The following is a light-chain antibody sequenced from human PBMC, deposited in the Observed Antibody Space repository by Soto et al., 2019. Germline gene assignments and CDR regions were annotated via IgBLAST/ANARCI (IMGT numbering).Light chain of an antibody. J-gene: IGKJ1*01. Sequence: DIQMTQSPPTLPASAADRVTITCRASQDISSWLAWYQQKPGKPPKLLIFDASTLQRGVPSRFSGSGSGTEFTLTISSLQPDDFATYYCQQYNTYWTFGQGTKVDIK. V-gene: IGKV1-5*01. CDR1: QDISSW. CDR3: QQYNTYWT. CDR2: DAS.